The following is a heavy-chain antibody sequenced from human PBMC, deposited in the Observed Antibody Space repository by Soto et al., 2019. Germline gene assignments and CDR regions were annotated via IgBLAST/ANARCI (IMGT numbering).Heavy chain of an antibody. CDR3: ARGSSWYPY. J-gene: IGHJ4*02. V-gene: IGHV4-59*01. CDR2: IHYSGST. CDR1: GTSINSYF. D-gene: IGHD6-13*01. Sequence: ETLSLTCTFSGTSINSYFWSWIRQPPEKEQERRRNIHYSGSTNYKHSIKSRATITIDKSKNQFSMNLNSVTAADTAVYYCARGSSWYPYWGQGTLVNVSS.